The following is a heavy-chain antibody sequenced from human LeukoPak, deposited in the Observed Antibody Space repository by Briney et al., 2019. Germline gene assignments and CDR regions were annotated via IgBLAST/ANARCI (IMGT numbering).Heavy chain of an antibody. CDR2: INPSGGST. D-gene: IGHD3-3*01. CDR3: ARDKYYDFWSGYYTGEYYFDY. J-gene: IGHJ4*02. Sequence: ASVKVSCKASGYTFTSYYMHWVRQAPGQGLERMGIINPSGGSTSYAQKFQGRVTMTRDTSTSTVYMELSSLRSEDTAVYYCARDKYYDFWSGYYTGEYYFDYWGQGTLVTVSS. V-gene: IGHV1-46*01. CDR1: GYTFTSYY.